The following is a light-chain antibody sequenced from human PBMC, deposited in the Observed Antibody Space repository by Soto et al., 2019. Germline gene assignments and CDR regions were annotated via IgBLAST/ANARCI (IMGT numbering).Light chain of an antibody. CDR3: SSYTSSSTLV. CDR2: DVS. Sequence: QSALTQPASVSGSPGQSITISCTGTSSDVGGYNYVSWYQQHPGKAPKLIIYDVSNRPSGVSNRFSASKSGNTASQTISGLQAEDEADYYCSSYTSSSTLVFGGGTKLTVL. CDR1: SSDVGGYNY. J-gene: IGLJ2*01. V-gene: IGLV2-14*01.